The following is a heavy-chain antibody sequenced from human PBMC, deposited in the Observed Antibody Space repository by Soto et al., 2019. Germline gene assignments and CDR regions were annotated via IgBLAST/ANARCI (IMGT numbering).Heavy chain of an antibody. CDR2: IYFSGST. V-gene: IGHV4-30-4*01. CDR1: GGSISSGNHH. D-gene: IGHD4-4*01. J-gene: IGHJ5*02. Sequence: TLSLTCTVSGGSISSGNHHWSWIRQPPGKGLEWIGYIYFSGSTYYNASLKSRVTISVDTSKNQFSLKLSSVTAADTALYYCARVYSKYDWYDPWGQGTLVTVSS. CDR3: ARVYSKYDWYDP.